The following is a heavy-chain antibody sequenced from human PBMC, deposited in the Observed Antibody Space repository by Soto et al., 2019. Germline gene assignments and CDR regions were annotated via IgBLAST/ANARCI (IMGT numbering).Heavy chain of an antibody. CDR3: AREGPAPYYYYGMDV. J-gene: IGHJ6*02. Sequence: QVQLVQSGGEVKKPGASVKVSCKTSGYSFTTYGISWVRQAPGQGLEWMGWISAYNGNTNVAQKVQGRVTKTTDNSTSTAYMQLRGLRSDDTAVYYCAREGPAPYYYYGMDVWGQGSTVTVSS. CDR1: GYSFTTYG. CDR2: ISAYNGNT. V-gene: IGHV1-18*01.